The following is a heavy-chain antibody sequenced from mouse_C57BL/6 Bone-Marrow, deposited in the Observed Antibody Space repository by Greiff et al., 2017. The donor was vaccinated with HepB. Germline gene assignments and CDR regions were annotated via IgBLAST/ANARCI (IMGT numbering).Heavy chain of an antibody. J-gene: IGHJ2*01. CDR2: ISDGGSYT. D-gene: IGHD1-1*01. Sequence: EVKLVESGGGLVKPGGSLKLSCAASGFTFSSYAMSWVRQTPEKRLEWVATISDGGSYTYYPDNVKGRFTIARDNAKNNLYLQMSHLKSEDTAVYDCARDPITTVVADYWGEGTTLTVSS. CDR3: ARDPITTVVADY. CDR1: GFTFSSYA. V-gene: IGHV5-4*01.